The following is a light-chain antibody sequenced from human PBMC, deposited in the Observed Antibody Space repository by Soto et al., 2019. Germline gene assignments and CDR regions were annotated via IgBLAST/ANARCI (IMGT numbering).Light chain of an antibody. J-gene: IGLJ3*02. V-gene: IGLV1-44*01. CDR1: RSNIGSHP. CDR3: SAWDDSLNGPV. Sequence: QSVLTQPPSASGTPGQRVTVSCSGSRSNIGSHPVHWYQQLPGTAPKLLIFNKNLRPSGVPDRFSGSKSGTSASLAISGLQSEDEAHYYCSAWDDSLNGPVFGGGTTLPVL. CDR2: NKN.